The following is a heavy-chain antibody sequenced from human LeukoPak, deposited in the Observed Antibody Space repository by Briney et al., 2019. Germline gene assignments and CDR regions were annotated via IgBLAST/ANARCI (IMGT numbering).Heavy chain of an antibody. D-gene: IGHD3-22*01. CDR3: ARDYYDSSGYYARAFDI. J-gene: IGHJ3*02. CDR2: IYYSGST. Sequence: SETLSLTCTVSGGSISSYYWSWIRQPPGKGLEWIGYIYYSGSTNYNPSLKSRVTVSVDTSKNQFSLKLSSVTAADTAVYYCARDYYDSSGYYARAFDIWGQGTMVTVSS. V-gene: IGHV4-59*01. CDR1: GGSISSYY.